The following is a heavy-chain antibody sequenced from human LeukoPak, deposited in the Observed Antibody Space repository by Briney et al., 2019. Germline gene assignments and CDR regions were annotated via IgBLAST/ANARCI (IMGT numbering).Heavy chain of an antibody. V-gene: IGHV3-21*01. Sequence: GGSLRLSCAASGFTFSSHSMNWVRQAPGKGLEWVSSISSSSNYIYYADSMKGRFTISRDNAKNSLYLQMNSLRAEDTAVYYCARSYGDYAGGSDYWGQGTLVTVSS. J-gene: IGHJ4*02. D-gene: IGHD4-17*01. CDR2: ISSSSNYI. CDR3: ARSYGDYAGGSDY. CDR1: GFTFSSHS.